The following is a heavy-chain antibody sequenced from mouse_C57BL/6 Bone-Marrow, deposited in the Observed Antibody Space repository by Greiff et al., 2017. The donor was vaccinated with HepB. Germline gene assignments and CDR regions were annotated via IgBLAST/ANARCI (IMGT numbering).Heavy chain of an antibody. CDR3: ARPGLRRAMDY. CDR1: GYTFTSYT. CDR2: INPSSGYT. J-gene: IGHJ4*01. D-gene: IGHD2-2*01. Sequence: QVQLQQSGAELARPGASVKMSCKASGYTFTSYTLHWVKQRPGQGLEWIGYINPSSGYTKYNQKFKDKATLTADKSSSTAYMQLSSLTSEDSAVYYCARPGLRRAMDYWGQGTSVTVSS. V-gene: IGHV1-4*01.